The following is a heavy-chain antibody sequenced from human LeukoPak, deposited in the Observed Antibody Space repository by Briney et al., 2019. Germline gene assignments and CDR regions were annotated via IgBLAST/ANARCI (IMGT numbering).Heavy chain of an antibody. CDR1: GGSISIYY. Sequence: SETLPLTCTVSGGSISIYYWSWIRQPPGKGLEWIGYIYNNGYIQTSGSINYNASLKSHNTISADKSKIQFPLELRADTAADTAVYFCARHPGINGFDLWGQGTLVTVSS. V-gene: IGHV4-4*09. CDR2: IYNNGYIQTSGSI. J-gene: IGHJ5*02. CDR3: ARHPGINGFDL. D-gene: IGHD1-14*01.